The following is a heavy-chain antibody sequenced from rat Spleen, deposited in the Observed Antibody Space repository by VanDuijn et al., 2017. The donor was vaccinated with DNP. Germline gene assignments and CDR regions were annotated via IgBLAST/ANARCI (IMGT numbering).Heavy chain of an antibody. Sequence: EVQLVESGGGLVQPGRSLKLSCAASGFTFSDYYMAWVRQAPTKGLEWVAYIAYDGGITYYGDSVKGRFTISRDNAENTLYLQMDSLRSEDTATYYCATHPLTGYYFDYWGQGVMVTVSS. D-gene: IGHD5-1*01. V-gene: IGHV5-20*01. CDR1: GFTFSDYY. J-gene: IGHJ2*01. CDR2: IAYDGGIT. CDR3: ATHPLTGYYFDY.